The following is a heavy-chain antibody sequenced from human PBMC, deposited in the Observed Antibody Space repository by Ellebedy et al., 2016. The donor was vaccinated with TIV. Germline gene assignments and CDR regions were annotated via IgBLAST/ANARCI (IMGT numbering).Heavy chain of an antibody. CDR1: GFTFSDYY. Sequence: GGSLRLSCAASGFTFSDYYMIWIRQAPGKGLEWVSYISNSGSTIYYADSLKGRFTISRDNAKKSLSLLMNSLRAEDTAVYYCARDARFIDQQHNWFDPWGQGTLVTVSS. J-gene: IGHJ5*02. V-gene: IGHV3-11*01. CDR3: ARDARFIDQQHNWFDP. CDR2: ISNSGSTI. D-gene: IGHD2-2*01.